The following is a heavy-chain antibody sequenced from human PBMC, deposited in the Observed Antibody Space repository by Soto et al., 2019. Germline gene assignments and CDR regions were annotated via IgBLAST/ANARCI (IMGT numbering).Heavy chain of an antibody. D-gene: IGHD3-3*01. V-gene: IGHV3-21*01. CDR2: ISSSSSHI. CDR3: ARDCGRITIFGMVAMGFDY. CDR1: GFTFSSYS. J-gene: IGHJ4*02. Sequence: GRSLTLSCAAYGFTFSSYSMNCVRHAPGKGIEWVSSISSSSSHIFHADLVKGRCTISRDTAKNSLYLRLNSPRADDPALDCCARDCGRITIFGMVAMGFDYWGQGTLVTVSS.